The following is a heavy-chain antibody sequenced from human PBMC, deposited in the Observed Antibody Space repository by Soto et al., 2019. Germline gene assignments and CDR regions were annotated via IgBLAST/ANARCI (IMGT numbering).Heavy chain of an antibody. Sequence: QVQLVQSGAEVKKPGASVKVSCKVSGHSFTSYGISWVRQAPGPGLEWMGWIRAYNGNTNYAQNLQGRVTLTTDTATYTPYRELRTLTADDTAAYYCAIHYSRSSRCHDPWGQGTLVTVSA. J-gene: IGHJ5*02. CDR1: GHSFTSYG. CDR2: IRAYNGNT. CDR3: AIHYSRSSRCHDP. D-gene: IGHD6-6*01. V-gene: IGHV1-18*01.